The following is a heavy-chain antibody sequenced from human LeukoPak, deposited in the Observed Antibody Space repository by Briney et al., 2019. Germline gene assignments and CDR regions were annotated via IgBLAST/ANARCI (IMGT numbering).Heavy chain of an antibody. J-gene: IGHJ4*02. CDR1: VYTFTDYY. V-gene: IGHV1-2*02. CDR2: INPNSGGT. Sequence: ASVNVSCKASVYTFTDYYMHWVRQAPGQGLEWMGWINPNSGGTNYAQKFQGRVTMTRDTSISTAYMELSRLRSDDTSVYYCARTRDPHDYWGQGTLVTVSS. CDR3: ARTRDPHDY.